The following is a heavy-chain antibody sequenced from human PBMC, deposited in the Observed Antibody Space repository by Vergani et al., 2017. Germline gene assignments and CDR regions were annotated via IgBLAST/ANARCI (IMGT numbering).Heavy chain of an antibody. J-gene: IGHJ4*02. CDR1: GGSVSSGSYY. CDR3: ATGVGWLQPFDY. CDR2: IYYSRST. Sequence: QVQLQESGPGLVKPSETLSLTCTVSGGSVSSGSYYWSWIRQPPGKGLEWIGYIYYSRSTNYNPSLKSRVTISVDTSKNQFSLKLSSVTAADTAVYYCATGVGWLQPFDYWSQGTLVTVSS. D-gene: IGHD5-24*01. V-gene: IGHV4-61*01.